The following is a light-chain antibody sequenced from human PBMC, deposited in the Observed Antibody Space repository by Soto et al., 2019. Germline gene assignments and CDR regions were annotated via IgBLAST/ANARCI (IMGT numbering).Light chain of an antibody. CDR2: AAS. V-gene: IGKV1-39*01. CDR1: QSISSH. J-gene: IGKJ2*01. CDR3: QQSYSTPYT. Sequence: DIQMTQSPSSLSASVGDRVTIACRASQSISSHLHWCQQKPGKAPMLLIYAASSVQGGVPSRFSGSGSETDFTLTISSLQPEDFATYYCQQSYSTPYTFGQGTKLEIK.